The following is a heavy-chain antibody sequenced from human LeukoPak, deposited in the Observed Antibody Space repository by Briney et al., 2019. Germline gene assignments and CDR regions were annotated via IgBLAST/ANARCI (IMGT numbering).Heavy chain of an antibody. CDR1: GFTFCNYA. V-gene: IGHV3-23*01. J-gene: IGHJ4*02. CDR2: ISSSGGTT. Sequence: GGSLRLSCAASGFTFCNYAMSWVRQAPGKGLEWVSGISSSGGTTYYADSVKGRFTISRDKSKNTLCLQMNSLRAEDTAVYYCAKRAVAAVAGSRFDYWGQGTLVTVSS. CDR3: AKRAVAAVAGSRFDY. D-gene: IGHD6-19*01.